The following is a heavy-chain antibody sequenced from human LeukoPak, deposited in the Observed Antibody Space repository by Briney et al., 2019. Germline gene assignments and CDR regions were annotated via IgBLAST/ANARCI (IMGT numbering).Heavy chain of an antibody. CDR2: IYSGGST. J-gene: IGHJ4*02. V-gene: IGHV3-53*01. D-gene: IGHD1-1*01. CDR1: GGSFSGYY. Sequence: ETLSLTCAVYGGSFSGYYWSWVRQAPGKGLEWVSVIYSGGSTYYADSVKGRFTISGDNSKNTLYLQMNSLRAEDTAVYYCASPNPWKVDTTKDGSFDYWGQGTLVTVYS. CDR3: ASPNPWKVDTTKDGSFDY.